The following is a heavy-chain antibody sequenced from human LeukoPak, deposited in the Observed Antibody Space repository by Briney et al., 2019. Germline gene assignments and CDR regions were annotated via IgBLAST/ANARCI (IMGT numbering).Heavy chain of an antibody. CDR2: MNPKSDNT. CDR3: ARDQDIVVVVAALRQREMGGFDP. D-gene: IGHD2-15*01. V-gene: IGHV1-8*01. CDR1: GYTFTNYD. J-gene: IGHJ5*02. Sequence: ASVKVSCKASGYTFTNYDINWVRQATGQGPEWMGWMNPKSDNTGYAQKFQGRVTMTRNTSISTAYMELSSLRSDDTAVYYCARDQDIVVVVAALRQREMGGFDPWGQGTLVTVSS.